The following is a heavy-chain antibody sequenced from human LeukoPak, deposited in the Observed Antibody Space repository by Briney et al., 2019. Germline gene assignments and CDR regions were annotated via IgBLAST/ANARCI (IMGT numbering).Heavy chain of an antibody. CDR1: GFTFSSYA. D-gene: IGHD5-18*01. CDR3: ARDMQLGDFDY. CDR2: ISYDGSNK. J-gene: IGHJ4*02. Sequence: GGSLRLSCAASGFTFSSYAMHWVRQAPGKGLEWVAVISYDGSNKYYADSVKGRFTISRDNSKNTLYLQMNSLRAEDTAVYYCARDMQLGDFDYWGQGTLVTVSS. V-gene: IGHV3-30*04.